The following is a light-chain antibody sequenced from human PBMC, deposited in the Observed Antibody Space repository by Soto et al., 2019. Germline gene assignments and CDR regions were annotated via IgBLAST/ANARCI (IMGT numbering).Light chain of an antibody. Sequence: IKVTQSPSALSASVGDRVTIHCQASQDISNYLNWYQQKPGKAPKLLIHDASILQTGVPSRFSGSGSGTDFTFTITSLQPEDIATYYCQQYDILPITFGGGTKVDIK. CDR1: QDISNY. CDR2: DAS. J-gene: IGKJ4*01. CDR3: QQYDILPIT. V-gene: IGKV1-33*01.